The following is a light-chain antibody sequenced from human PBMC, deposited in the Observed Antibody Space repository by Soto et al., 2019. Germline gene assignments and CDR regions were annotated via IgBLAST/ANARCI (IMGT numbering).Light chain of an antibody. CDR1: NIVSKS. CDR2: DDR. Sequence: SYELTQPPSVSVAPGQTARIPCGGSNIVSKSVHWYQKKPGQAPVLVVYDDRDRPSGIPERFSGSNSGYTATLTITRVEAGDEADYYCQVWDRRGDQQVFGGGTQLTVL. V-gene: IGLV3-21*02. J-gene: IGLJ7*01. CDR3: QVWDRRGDQQV.